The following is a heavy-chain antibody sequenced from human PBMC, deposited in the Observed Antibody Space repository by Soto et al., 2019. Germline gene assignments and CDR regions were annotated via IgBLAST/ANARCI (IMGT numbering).Heavy chain of an antibody. CDR3: ARGSSSWLNYYYYGMDV. CDR2: TYYRSKWYN. CDR1: GDSVSSNSAA. Sequence: SQTLSLTCAISGDSVSSNSAAWNWIRQSPSRGLEWLGRTYYRSKWYNDYAVSVKSRITINPDTSKNQFSLQLNSVTPEDTAVYYCARGSSSWLNYYYYGMDVWGQGXTVTVSS. J-gene: IGHJ6*02. D-gene: IGHD6-13*01. V-gene: IGHV6-1*01.